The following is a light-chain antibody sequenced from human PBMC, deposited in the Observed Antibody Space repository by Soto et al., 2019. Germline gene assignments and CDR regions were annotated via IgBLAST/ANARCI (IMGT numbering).Light chain of an antibody. Sequence: QSALTQPASVSGSPGQSITISCTGTSSDVGGYNYVSWYQQHPGKAPKLMIYDVSNRPSGVSNRFSGSKSGNTASLIISGLQAEDEADSYCSSYTSSSTLMVFGGGTQLTVL. J-gene: IGLJ2*01. V-gene: IGLV2-14*01. CDR1: SSDVGGYNY. CDR2: DVS. CDR3: SSYTSSSTLMV.